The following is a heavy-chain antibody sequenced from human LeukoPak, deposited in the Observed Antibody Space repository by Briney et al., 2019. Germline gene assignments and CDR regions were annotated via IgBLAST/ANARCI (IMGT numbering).Heavy chain of an antibody. CDR2: INPNSGGT. J-gene: IGHJ6*03. V-gene: IGHV1-2*02. CDR1: GYTFTGYY. D-gene: IGHD7-27*01. CDR3: ARALGIWGAYYYMDV. Sequence: ASVKVSCKASGYTFTGYYMHWVRQAPGQGLEWMGWINPNSGGTNYAQKFQGRVTMTRDTSISTAYMELSRLRSDDTAVYYCARALGIWGAYYYMDVWGKGTTVTVSS.